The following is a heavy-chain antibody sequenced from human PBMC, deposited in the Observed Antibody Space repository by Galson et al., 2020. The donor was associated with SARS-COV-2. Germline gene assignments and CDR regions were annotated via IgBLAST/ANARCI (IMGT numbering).Heavy chain of an antibody. V-gene: IGHV2-70*11. Sequence: SGPTLVKPKQTLTLTCTFSGFSLSTSGMCVSWIRQPPGKALEWLARIDWEDDKSYSTSLKTRLTISKDTSKNQVVLTMTNMDPVDTATYYCARIKDYYGSGSYDYWGQGTLVTVSS. D-gene: IGHD3-10*01. CDR2: IDWEDDK. CDR3: ARIKDYYGSGSYDY. CDR1: GFSLSTSGMC. J-gene: IGHJ4*02.